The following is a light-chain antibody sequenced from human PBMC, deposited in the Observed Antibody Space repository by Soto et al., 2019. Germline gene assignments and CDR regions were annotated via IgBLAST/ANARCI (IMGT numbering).Light chain of an antibody. J-gene: IGKJ5*01. Sequence: WSQSPGALSMTPRARATLYCSSSQSLSSSSLAWDQQKPGQAPRLLISGASSRAADIPDRFSGSGSGTDFTLTINSLEPEDVALYYCQQYDVSPRRFGQ. V-gene: IGKV3-20*01. CDR2: GAS. CDR1: QSLSSSS. CDR3: QQYDVSPRR.